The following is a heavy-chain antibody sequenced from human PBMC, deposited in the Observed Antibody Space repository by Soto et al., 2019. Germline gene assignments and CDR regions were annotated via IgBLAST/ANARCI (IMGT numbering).Heavy chain of an antibody. CDR2: IYWDDDK. V-gene: IGHV2-5*02. CDR3: AHPIAATPWPEYFDY. D-gene: IGHD2-15*01. J-gene: IGHJ4*02. Sequence: GWIRQPPGKALEWLALIYWDDDKRYSPSLKSRLTITKDTSKNQVVLTMTNMDPVDTATYYCAHPIAATPWPEYFDYWGQGTLVTVSS.